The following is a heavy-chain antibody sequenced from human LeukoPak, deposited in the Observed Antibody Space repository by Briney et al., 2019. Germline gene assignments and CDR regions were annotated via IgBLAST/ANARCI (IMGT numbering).Heavy chain of an antibody. CDR3: ARSGIVATITHWFDP. J-gene: IGHJ5*02. CDR2: IIPILGIA. D-gene: IGHD5-12*01. V-gene: IGHV1-69*04. CDR1: GGTFTSYA. Sequence: SVTVSCKASGGTFTSYAISWVRQAPGQGLEWMGRIIPILGIANYAQKFQGRVTITADKSTSTAYMELSSLRSGDTAVYYCARSGIVATITHWFDPWGQGTLVTVSS.